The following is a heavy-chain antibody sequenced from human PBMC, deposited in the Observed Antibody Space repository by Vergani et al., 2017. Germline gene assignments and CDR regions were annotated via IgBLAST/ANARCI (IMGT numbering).Heavy chain of an antibody. V-gene: IGHV4-39*01. CDR3: ASAGRWSQGYFDY. J-gene: IGHJ4*02. CDR2: IYHSGGA. D-gene: IGHD3-10*01. Sequence: QLHLQESGPGLVKPSETLSLTCTVSGGSITSSSYYWGWIRQPPGKGLEWIGNIYHSGGAYYNPSLKGRVTISVDTSKNQFSLEVTSVTAADTAVYYCASAGRWSQGYFDYWGQGTLVTVSS. CDR1: GGSITSSSYY.